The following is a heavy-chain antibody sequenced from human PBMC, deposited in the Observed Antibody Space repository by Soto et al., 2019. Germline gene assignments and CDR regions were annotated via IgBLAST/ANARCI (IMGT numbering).Heavy chain of an antibody. V-gene: IGHV3-33*01. J-gene: IGHJ4*02. CDR3: AREFWSGPFDY. Sequence: QVQLVESGGGVVQPGRSLRLSCAASGFTFSSYGMHWVRQAPGKGLEWVAVIWYDGSNKYNADSVKGRFTISRDNSKNTLYLQMNSLRAGYTAVYYCAREFWSGPFDYWGQGTLVTVSS. D-gene: IGHD3-3*01. CDR1: GFTFSSYG. CDR2: IWYDGSNK.